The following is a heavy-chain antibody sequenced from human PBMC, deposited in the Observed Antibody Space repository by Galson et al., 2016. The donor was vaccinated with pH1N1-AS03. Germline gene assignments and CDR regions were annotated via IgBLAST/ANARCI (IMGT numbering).Heavy chain of an antibody. Sequence: SLRLSCAASGFTFSGYAMNWVRQAPGKGLEWVAAISPTGETTPYADSVKGRFIISRDNSKNTLFLEMDSLRAEDTAVYYCAKCDVSCQHSTLDYWGQGTLVTVSS. V-gene: IGHV3-23*01. J-gene: IGHJ4*02. D-gene: IGHD2-2*01. CDR3: AKCDVSCQHSTLDY. CDR1: GFTFSGYA. CDR2: ISPTGETT.